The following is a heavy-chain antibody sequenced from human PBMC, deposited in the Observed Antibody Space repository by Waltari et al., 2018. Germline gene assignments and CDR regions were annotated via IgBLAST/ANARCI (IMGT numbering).Heavy chain of an antibody. J-gene: IGHJ3*02. Sequence: QVQLQESGPGLVKPSQTLSLTCTFSGGSISSGGYYWSWIRQHPGKGLEWIGYIYYSGSTYYNPSLKSRVTISVDTSKNQFSLKLSSVTAADTAVYYCARDRRAPGYIELEAFDIWGQGTMVTVSS. CDR3: ARDRRAPGYIELEAFDI. V-gene: IGHV4-31*03. D-gene: IGHD2-15*01. CDR2: IYYSGST. CDR1: GGSISSGGYY.